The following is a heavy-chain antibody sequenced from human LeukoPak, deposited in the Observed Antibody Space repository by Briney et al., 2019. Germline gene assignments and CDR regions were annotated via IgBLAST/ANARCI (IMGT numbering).Heavy chain of an antibody. D-gene: IGHD3-10*01. J-gene: IGHJ5*02. CDR1: GGTFSSCA. CDR2: IIPIFGTA. Sequence: ASVKVSCKASGGTFSSCAISWVRQAPGQGLEWMGGIIPIFGTANYAQKFQGRVTITADESTSTAYMELSSLRSEDTAVYYCARSPYGSGSYHWFDPWGQGTLITVSS. V-gene: IGHV1-69*13. CDR3: ARSPYGSGSYHWFDP.